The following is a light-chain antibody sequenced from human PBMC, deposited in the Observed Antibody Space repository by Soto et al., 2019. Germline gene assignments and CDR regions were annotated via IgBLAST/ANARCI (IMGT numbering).Light chain of an antibody. V-gene: IGKV1-6*01. CDR3: LQDYNYPRT. CDR2: AAS. Sequence: IHMTQSPSSLSASVGHRFTITCRASQSVNTYLHWYQQKXGKAPKLLIYAASSLQSGVPSRFRGSGSGTDFTLTISSLQPEDFEPYYCLQDYNYPRTFGQGTKVDIK. CDR1: QSVNTY. J-gene: IGKJ1*01.